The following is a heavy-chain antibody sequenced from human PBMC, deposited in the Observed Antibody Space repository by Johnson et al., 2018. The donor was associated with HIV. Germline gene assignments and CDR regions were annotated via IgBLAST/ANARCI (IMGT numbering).Heavy chain of an antibody. CDR3: ARVLRGQPRSPFDI. J-gene: IGHJ3*02. CDR1: GFTVSSNY. D-gene: IGHD3-10*01. CDR2: ISYDGSDK. Sequence: QVQLVESGGGLIQPGGSLRLSCAASGFTVSSNYMSWVRQAPGKGLEWVAVISYDGSDKYYADSVKGRFTISRDNSKNRLYLQMNSLRAEDTAVYYCARVLRGQPRSPFDIWGQGTLVTVSS. V-gene: IGHV3-30*13.